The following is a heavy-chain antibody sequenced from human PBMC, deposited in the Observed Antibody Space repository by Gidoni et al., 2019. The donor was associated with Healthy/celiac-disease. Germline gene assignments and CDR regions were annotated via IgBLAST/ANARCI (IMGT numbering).Heavy chain of an antibody. CDR2: INWNGGST. D-gene: IGHD3-10*01. Sequence: VSGINWNGGSTGYADSVKGRFTISRDNAKNSLYLQMNSLRAEDTALYYCARIHPRSYYGSGSYDEFGLSPFDYWGQGTLVTVSS. J-gene: IGHJ4*02. CDR3: ARIHPRSYYGSGSYDEFGLSPFDY. V-gene: IGHV3-20*03.